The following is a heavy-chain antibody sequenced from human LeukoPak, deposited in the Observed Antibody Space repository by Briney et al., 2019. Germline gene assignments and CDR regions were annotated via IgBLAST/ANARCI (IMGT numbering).Heavy chain of an antibody. V-gene: IGHV4-59*01. CDR3: ARDLDFWSGYPKGAFDI. D-gene: IGHD3-3*01. Sequence: PSETLSLTCTVSGGSISSYYWSWIRHPPRKGLEWIGYTYYSGSTNYNPSLKSRVTISVDTSKNQFSLKLSSVTAADTAVYYCARDLDFWSGYPKGAFDIWGQGTMVTVSS. J-gene: IGHJ3*02. CDR1: GGSISSYY. CDR2: TYYSGST.